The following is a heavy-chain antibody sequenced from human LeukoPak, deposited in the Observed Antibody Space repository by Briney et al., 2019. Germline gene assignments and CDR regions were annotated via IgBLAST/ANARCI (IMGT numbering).Heavy chain of an antibody. J-gene: IGHJ4*02. CDR3: AREVATWPPFDY. V-gene: IGHV3-21*01. CDR2: ISSSSSYI. CDR1: GFTFSSYS. Sequence: GSLRLSCAASGFTFSSYSMNWVRQAPGKGLEWVSSISSSSSYIYYADSVKGRFTISRDNAKNSLYLQMNSLRAEDTAVYYCAREVATWPPFDYWGQGPRVTVSS. D-gene: IGHD5-12*01.